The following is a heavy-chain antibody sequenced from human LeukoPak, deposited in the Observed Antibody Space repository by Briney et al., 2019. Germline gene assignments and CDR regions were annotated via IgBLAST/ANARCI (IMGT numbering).Heavy chain of an antibody. CDR1: GGSFSGYY. CDR2: IKHSGST. V-gene: IGHV4-34*01. J-gene: IGHJ6*02. Sequence: SETLSLTCAVYGGSFSGYYWSWIRQPPGKGLEWIGEIKHSGSTNYNPSLKSRVTISVDTSKNQFSLKLSSVTAADTAVYYCARGLSLQYGSGNYYYYGMDVWGQGTTVTVSS. D-gene: IGHD3-10*01. CDR3: ARGLSLQYGSGNYYYYGMDV.